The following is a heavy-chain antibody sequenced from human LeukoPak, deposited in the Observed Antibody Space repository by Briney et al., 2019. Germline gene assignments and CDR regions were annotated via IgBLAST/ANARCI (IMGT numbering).Heavy chain of an antibody. CDR2: IHYTAGT. CDR1: GGSVSGDY. Sequence: SETLSLTCTVSGGSVSGDYWSWIRQSPSKGLEWVGYIHYTAGTNYNPSLKSRVTMSVDTSKNQFSLRLRSMTAADTAVYYCARLQGDSTAIFDYWGQGTLVSDSS. J-gene: IGHJ4*02. D-gene: IGHD2-21*01. V-gene: IGHV4-59*02. CDR3: ARLQGDSTAIFDY.